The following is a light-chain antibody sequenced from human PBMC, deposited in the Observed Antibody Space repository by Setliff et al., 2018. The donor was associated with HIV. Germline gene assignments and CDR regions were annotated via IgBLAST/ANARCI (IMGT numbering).Light chain of an antibody. CDR1: SSDVGSYNL. Sequence: QPASVSGSPGQSITISCTGTSSDVGSYNLVSWYLQHPGKAPKLMIYEVNKRPSGVSNRFSGSKSGNTASLTISGLQAEDEADYYCCSYAGSYVFGTGTKVTVL. CDR3: CSYAGSYV. CDR2: EVN. V-gene: IGLV2-23*02. J-gene: IGLJ1*01.